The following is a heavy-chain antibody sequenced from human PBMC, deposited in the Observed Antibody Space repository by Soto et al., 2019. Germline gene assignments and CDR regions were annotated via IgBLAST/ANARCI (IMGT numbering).Heavy chain of an antibody. Sequence: DVQLVESGGGLVQPGGSLRLSCAASGFPFNTYAMHWVRQAPGKGLEWISYINSASTTTFHADSVKGRFTVSRDNAENSLYLQMSRLRHEDTVVYYCARDLSHWGQGTLVTVSS. V-gene: IGHV3-48*02. J-gene: IGHJ4*02. CDR3: ARDLSH. CDR1: GFPFNTYA. CDR2: INSASTTT.